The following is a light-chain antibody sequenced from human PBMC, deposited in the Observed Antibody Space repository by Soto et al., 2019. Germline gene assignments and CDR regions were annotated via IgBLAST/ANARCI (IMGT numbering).Light chain of an antibody. Sequence: ESVLTQSPGTLSLSPGERATLSCRASQSVITYLAWYQQKPGQAPRLLIYGASSRATGIPDRFSGSGSGTDFTLTISRLEPEDVAVYYCQQYGNTPLTFGGGTKVDIK. V-gene: IGKV3-20*01. J-gene: IGKJ4*01. CDR1: QSVITY. CDR2: GAS. CDR3: QQYGNTPLT.